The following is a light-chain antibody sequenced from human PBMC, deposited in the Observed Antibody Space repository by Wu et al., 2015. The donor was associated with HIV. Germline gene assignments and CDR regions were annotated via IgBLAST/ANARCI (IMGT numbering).Light chain of an antibody. CDR1: QGIRYD. V-gene: IGKV1-6*01. CDR3: QQYNNYSRT. Sequence: AIQMTQSPSSLSASVGDRVTITCRASQGIRYDLGWYQQKPGKAPKLLIYAASTLQSGVPSRFGGSGSGTEFTLTISSLQPDDFATYYCQQYNNYSRTFGQGTKVEIK. CDR2: AAS. J-gene: IGKJ1*01.